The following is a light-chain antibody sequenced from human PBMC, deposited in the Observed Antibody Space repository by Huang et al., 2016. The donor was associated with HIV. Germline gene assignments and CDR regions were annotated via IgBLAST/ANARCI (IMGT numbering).Light chain of an antibody. CDR2: WAS. Sequence: IVMTQSPDSLAVSLGERATINCKSSQSILYSSNNKNYLAWFQQKPGHPPKLLITWASTREAGVPARFSGSGAGTDVTLTITSLQAGDVAVYYCQQYYTSPYTFGQGTKLEIK. V-gene: IGKV4-1*01. J-gene: IGKJ2*01. CDR3: QQYYTSPYT. CDR1: QSILYSSNNKNY.